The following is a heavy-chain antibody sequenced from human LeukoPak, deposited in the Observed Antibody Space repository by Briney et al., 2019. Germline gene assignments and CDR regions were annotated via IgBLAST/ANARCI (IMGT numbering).Heavy chain of an antibody. V-gene: IGHV3-7*01. J-gene: IGHJ4*02. CDR1: GFTFSNYF. D-gene: IGHD6-13*01. CDR2: IKQDGGEI. Sequence: PGESLRLSCAASGFTFSNYFMSWIRQAPGKGLEWVANIKQDGGEIYYVDSVKGRFTISRDNAKNSVSLQMISLRAEDTAIYYCATYLRNTAAGYYYFEYWGQGTLVTVSS. CDR3: ATYLRNTAAGYYYFEY.